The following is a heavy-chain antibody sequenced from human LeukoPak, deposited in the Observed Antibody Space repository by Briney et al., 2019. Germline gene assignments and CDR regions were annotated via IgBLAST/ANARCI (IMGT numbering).Heavy chain of an antibody. CDR1: GYTFTGYY. J-gene: IGHJ5*02. D-gene: IGHD1-7*01. CDR2: INPNSGGT. CDR3: ARVWNYFANWFDP. V-gene: IGHV1-2*02. Sequence: ASVKVSCKASGYTFTGYYMHWVRQAPGQGLEWMGWINPNSGGTNYAQKFQGRVTMTRDTSISTAYMELSRLRSDDTAVYYCARVWNYFANWFDPWGQGTLVTVSS.